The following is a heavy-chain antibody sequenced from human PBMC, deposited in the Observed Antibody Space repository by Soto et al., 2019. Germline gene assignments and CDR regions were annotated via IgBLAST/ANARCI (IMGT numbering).Heavy chain of an antibody. V-gene: IGHV1-24*01. CDR3: APFIVYSDSSGSTGPDY. CDR2: FDPEDGET. J-gene: IGHJ4*02. Sequence: VASVKVSCKVSGYTLTELSMHWVRQAPGKGLEWMGGFDPEDGETIYAQKFQGRVTMTEDTSTDTAYMELSSLRSEDTAVYYCAPFIVYSDSSGSTGPDYWGQGTLVTV. D-gene: IGHD3-22*01. CDR1: GYTLTELS.